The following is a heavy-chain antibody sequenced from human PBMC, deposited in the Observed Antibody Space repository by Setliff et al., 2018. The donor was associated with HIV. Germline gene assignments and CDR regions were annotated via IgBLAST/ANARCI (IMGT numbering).Heavy chain of an antibody. J-gene: IGHJ6*02. CDR2: IYYSGST. CDR1: GGSISSYY. D-gene: IGHD6-13*01. CDR3: ARDCRVGWVFTYGMDV. V-gene: IGHV4-39*02. Sequence: SETLSLTCTVSGGSISSYYWGWIRQPPGKGLEWIGSIYYSGSTYYNPSLKSRVTILIDTSTNQFSLKLSSVTASDTAVYYCARDCRVGWVFTYGMDVWGQGTLVTVSS.